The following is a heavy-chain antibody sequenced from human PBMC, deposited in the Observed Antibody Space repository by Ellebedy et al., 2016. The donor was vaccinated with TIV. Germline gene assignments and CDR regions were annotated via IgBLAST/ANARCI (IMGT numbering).Heavy chain of an antibody. CDR1: GGSISSSSYY. Sequence: SETLSLTXTVSGGSISSSSYYWGWIRQPPGKGLEWIGSIYYSGSTYYNPSLKSRVTISVDTSKNQFSLKLSSVTAADTAVYYCASREGDTAMMWRGNIGGWFNPWGQGTLVTVSS. CDR3: ASREGDTAMMWRGNIGGWFNP. V-gene: IGHV4-39*01. J-gene: IGHJ5*02. CDR2: IYYSGST. D-gene: IGHD5-18*01.